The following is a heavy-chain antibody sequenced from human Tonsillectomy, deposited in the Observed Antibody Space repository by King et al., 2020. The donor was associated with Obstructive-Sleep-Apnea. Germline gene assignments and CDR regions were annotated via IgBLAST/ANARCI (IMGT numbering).Heavy chain of an antibody. D-gene: IGHD5-12*01. J-gene: IGHJ4*02. V-gene: IGHV3-21*01. CDR1: GFTFSSYS. CDR3: AILNADIEATGAR. CDR2: ISSSSSYI. Sequence: VQLVESGGGLVKPGGSLRLSCAASGFTFSSYSINWVRQAPGKGLEWVSSISSSSSYIYYADSVKGRFTISRDNAKNSLYLQMNSLRAEDMAVYYCAILNADIEATGARWGQGTLVTVPS.